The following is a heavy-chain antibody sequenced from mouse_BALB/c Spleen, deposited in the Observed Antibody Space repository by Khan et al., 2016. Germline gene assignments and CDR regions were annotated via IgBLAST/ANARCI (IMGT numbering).Heavy chain of an antibody. D-gene: IGHD2-3*01. V-gene: IGHV1S29*02. CDR1: GYTFTDYN. CDR3: ARSGGWLFDC. J-gene: IGHJ2*01. Sequence: VQLQQSGPELVKPGASVKISCKASGYTFTDYNMHWVKQSHGKSLEWIGYIYPYNGDSGCNQKFKSKATLTVDNSSSTAYMELRSLTSEDAAVYYCARSGGWLFDCWGQGTTLTVSS. CDR2: IYPYNGDS.